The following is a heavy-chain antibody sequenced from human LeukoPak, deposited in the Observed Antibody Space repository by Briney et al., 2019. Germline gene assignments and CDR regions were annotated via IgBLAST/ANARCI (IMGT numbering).Heavy chain of an antibody. Sequence: SETLSLTCTVSGGSISGYYWSWIRQPPGKGLEWIGYIYYSGSTNYNPSLKSRVTISVDTSKNQFSLKLSSVTAADTAVYYCASLGDYDSSGYRYFDLWGRGTLVTVSS. V-gene: IGHV4-59*01. CDR3: ASLGDYDSSGYRYFDL. CDR2: IYYSGST. D-gene: IGHD3-22*01. J-gene: IGHJ2*01. CDR1: GGSISGYY.